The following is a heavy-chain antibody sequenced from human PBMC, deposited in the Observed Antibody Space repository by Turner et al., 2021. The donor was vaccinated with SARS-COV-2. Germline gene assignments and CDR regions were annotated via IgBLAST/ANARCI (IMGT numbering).Heavy chain of an antibody. V-gene: IGHV4-39*01. CDR2: IYYSGST. CDR3: ARHWEVAAAAYLARFGP. Sequence: QLQLQESGLGLVEPSETLSLTCTVPGGSISSSSYYWGWIRLPAGKGLEWMGSIYYSGSTYCKQSLNSRVTISVDTSKNQFSLKLTSVTAADTAVYFCARHWEVAAAAYLARFGPWGQGTLVTVSS. D-gene: IGHD6-13*01. CDR1: GGSISSSSYY. J-gene: IGHJ5*02.